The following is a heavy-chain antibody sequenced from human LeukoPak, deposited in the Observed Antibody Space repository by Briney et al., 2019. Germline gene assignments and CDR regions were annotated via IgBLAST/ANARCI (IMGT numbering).Heavy chain of an antibody. CDR1: GYTLTELS. Sequence: GTSVKVSCKVSGYTLTELSMHWVRQAPGQGLEWMGWISAYNGNTNYAQKLQGRVTMTTDTSTSTAYMELRSLRSDDTAVYYCARGHYYDRGAFDIWGQGTMVTVSS. D-gene: IGHD3-22*01. V-gene: IGHV1-18*01. CDR2: ISAYNGNT. J-gene: IGHJ3*02. CDR3: ARGHYYDRGAFDI.